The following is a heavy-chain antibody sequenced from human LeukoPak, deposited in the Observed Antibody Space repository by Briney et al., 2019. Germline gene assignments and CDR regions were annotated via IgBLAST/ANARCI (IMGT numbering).Heavy chain of an antibody. J-gene: IGHJ6*04. CDR2: IYYSGST. CDR1: GGSITSSTYY. Sequence: SETLSLTCTVSGGSITSSTYYWGRIRQPPGKGLEWIGSIYYSGSTNYNPSLKSRVTISVDTSKNQFSLKLSSVTAADTAVYYCASTSIKRGDYRMDVWGKGTTVTISS. V-gene: IGHV4-39*07. D-gene: IGHD5-12*01. CDR3: ASTSIKRGDYRMDV.